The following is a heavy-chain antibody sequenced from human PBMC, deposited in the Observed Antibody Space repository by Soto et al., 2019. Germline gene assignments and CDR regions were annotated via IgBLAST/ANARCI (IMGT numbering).Heavy chain of an antibody. CDR1: GFTFSNAW. J-gene: IGHJ4*02. D-gene: IGHD3-22*01. V-gene: IGHV3-15*07. CDR2: IKSKTDGGTT. Sequence: EVQLVESGGGLVKPGGSLRLSCAASGFTFSNAWMNWVRQAPGKGLEWVGRIKSKTDGGTTDYAAPVKGRFTISRDDSKNTLYLHMNSLKTEDTAVYYCTTYYDSRLGRDYWGQGTLVTVSS. CDR3: TTYYDSRLGRDY.